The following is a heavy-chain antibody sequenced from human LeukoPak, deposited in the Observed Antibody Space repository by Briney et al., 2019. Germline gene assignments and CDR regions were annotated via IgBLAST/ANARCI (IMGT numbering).Heavy chain of an antibody. Sequence: PPGGSLTLSCAASGFTFDCCGMHWVRQAPGKGLEWVAFIRNVGNDKYYADSVKGRFTISRDNSKNTLYLQMNSLRAEDTAVYYCARVATALSFDYWGQGTLVTVSS. J-gene: IGHJ4*02. CDR1: GFTFDCCG. CDR3: ARVATALSFDY. D-gene: IGHD5-12*01. V-gene: IGHV3-30*02. CDR2: IRNVGNDK.